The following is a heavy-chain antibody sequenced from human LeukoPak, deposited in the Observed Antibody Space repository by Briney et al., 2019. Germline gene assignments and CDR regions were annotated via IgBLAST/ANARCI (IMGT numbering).Heavy chain of an antibody. CDR2: IYSSGNT. Sequence: SGTLSLTCTVSHDSFISYYWNWIRQPPGKGLEWIGYIYSSGNTDYNPALKSRVTMSMDTSRNQFSLKLRSVTAADTAIYYCARDEGIAAQFDYWGQGTLVTVSS. CDR3: ARDEGIAAQFDY. CDR1: HDSFISYY. D-gene: IGHD6-6*01. J-gene: IGHJ4*02. V-gene: IGHV4-59*01.